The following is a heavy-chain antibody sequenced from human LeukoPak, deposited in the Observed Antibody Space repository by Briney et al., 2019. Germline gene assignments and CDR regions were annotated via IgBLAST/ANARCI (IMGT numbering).Heavy chain of an antibody. CDR1: GFTLSSYA. Sequence: TGGSLRLSCAASGFTLSSYAMSWVRQAPGKGLEWVSGISGSGGSTKYADSVKGRFTISRDHSKNTLYLQMDSQRAEDTAVYYCANQYSGSYWDYFDYWGQGTLVTVSS. CDR3: ANQYSGSYWDYFDY. V-gene: IGHV3-23*01. CDR2: ISGSGGST. J-gene: IGHJ4*02. D-gene: IGHD1-26*01.